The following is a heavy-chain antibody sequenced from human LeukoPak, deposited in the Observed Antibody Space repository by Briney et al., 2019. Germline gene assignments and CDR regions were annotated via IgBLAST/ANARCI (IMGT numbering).Heavy chain of an antibody. CDR3: ARLGKYYYGSGSRYYYYYYMDV. CDR2: ISSSGSTI. Sequence: GGSLRLCCAASGFTFSSYEMNWVRHAPGKGLEWVSYISSSGSTIYYADSVKGRFTISRDNAKNSLYLQMNSLRAEDTAVYYCARLGKYYYGSGSRYYYYYYMDVWGKGTTVTISS. J-gene: IGHJ6*03. V-gene: IGHV3-48*03. D-gene: IGHD3-10*01. CDR1: GFTFSSYE.